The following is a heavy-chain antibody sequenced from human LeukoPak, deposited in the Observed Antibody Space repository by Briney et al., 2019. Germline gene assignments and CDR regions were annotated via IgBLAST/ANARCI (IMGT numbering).Heavy chain of an antibody. V-gene: IGHV3-11*05. CDR3: AREGYSSSFDY. CDR1: GFTSSDYY. J-gene: IGHJ4*02. CDR2: ISSSSSYK. D-gene: IGHD6-13*01. Sequence: GGSPRLSSAASGFTSSDYYISRIRPTPRKGLERVPYISSSSSYKNYADSVKSRFTISRDNAKNSLYLQMNSLRAEDTAVYYCAREGYSSSFDYWGEGTLVSVSS.